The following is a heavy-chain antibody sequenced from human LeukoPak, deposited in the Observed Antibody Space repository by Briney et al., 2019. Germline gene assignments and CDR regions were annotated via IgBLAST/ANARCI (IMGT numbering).Heavy chain of an antibody. J-gene: IGHJ4*02. CDR1: GFTFYTYA. V-gene: IGHV3-64*01. CDR3: ARGAQLTDY. Sequence: GGSLRLSCAASGFTFYTYAMHWVRQAPGKGLEYVSGIGPDGGTTYYTNSVKGRFTISRDNSKYMLYLQMGSLTADDMAVYYCARGAQLTDYWGQGTLVIVSS. CDR2: IGPDGGTT. D-gene: IGHD6-13*01.